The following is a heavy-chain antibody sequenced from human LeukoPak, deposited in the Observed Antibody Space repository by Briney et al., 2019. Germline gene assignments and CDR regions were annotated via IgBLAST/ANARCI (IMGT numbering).Heavy chain of an antibody. V-gene: IGHV4-59*11. CDR1: DDSFSSHY. J-gene: IGHJ3*02. Sequence: SETLSLTCAVSDDSFSSHYWTWIRQPPGKGLEWVGYISYIGSTNYNPSLKSRVTISIDTSKNQFSLKLSSVTAADTAVYYCARDLVTVTKGFDIWGQVTIVSVSS. D-gene: IGHD4-17*01. CDR3: ARDLVTVTKGFDI. CDR2: ISYIGST.